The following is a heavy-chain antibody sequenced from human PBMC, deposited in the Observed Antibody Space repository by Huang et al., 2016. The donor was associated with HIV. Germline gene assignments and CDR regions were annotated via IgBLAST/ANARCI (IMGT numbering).Heavy chain of an antibody. CDR1: GFAFSSYS. CDR3: ARDTDYDYVRGRFPQPKAFDY. CDR2: ISSSSSTI. Sequence: EVHLVESGGGLVQPGGSLRLSCAASGFAFSSYSMNWVRQAPGKGLGWVSYISSSSSTIYYADSVKGRFTISRDNAKNALFLQMNSLRDEDTAVFYCARDTDYDYVRGRFPQPKAFDYWGQGALVTVSS. D-gene: IGHD3-16*01. V-gene: IGHV3-48*02. J-gene: IGHJ4*02.